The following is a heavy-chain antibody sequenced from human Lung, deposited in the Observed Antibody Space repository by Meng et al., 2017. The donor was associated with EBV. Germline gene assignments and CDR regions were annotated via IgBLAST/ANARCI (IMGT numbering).Heavy chain of an antibody. CDR3: ARGGYYYGIDY. CDR2: ISAHSGNT. J-gene: IGHJ4*02. V-gene: IGHV1-18*01. CDR1: GYPFITYG. Sequence: QVPLVQSGAEVKKPGASVKVSCKASGYPFITYGINWVRQAPGQGLEWMGWISAHSGNTNYAQNLQGRVTMTTDTSTSTAYMELRSLKSDDTAVYHCARGGYYYGIDYWGQGTLVTVSS. D-gene: IGHD3-22*01.